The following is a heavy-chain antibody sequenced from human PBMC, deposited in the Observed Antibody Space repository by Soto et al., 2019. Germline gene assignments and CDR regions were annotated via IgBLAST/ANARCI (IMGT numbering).Heavy chain of an antibody. J-gene: IGHJ3*02. CDR1: GYTLTELS. Sequence: ASVKVSCKVSGYTLTELSMHWVRQAPGKGLEWMGGFDPEDGETIYAQKFQGRVTMTEDTSTDTAYMELSSLRSEDTAVYYCATSDLGMVIRPDAFDIWGQGTMVTVSS. V-gene: IGHV1-24*01. D-gene: IGHD3-3*01. CDR2: FDPEDGET. CDR3: ATSDLGMVIRPDAFDI.